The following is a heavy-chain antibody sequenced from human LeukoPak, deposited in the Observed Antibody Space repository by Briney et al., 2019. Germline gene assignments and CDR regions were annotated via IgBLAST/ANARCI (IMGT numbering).Heavy chain of an antibody. Sequence: ASVTVSCKASGYTFTSYDINWVRQATGQGLEWMGWMNPNSGNTGYAQKFQGRVTMTRNTSISTAYMELSSLRSEDTAAYYCAREGSSSWSHYYYYMDVWGKGTTVTVSS. CDR1: GYTFTSYD. CDR3: AREGSSSWSHYYYYMDV. D-gene: IGHD6-13*01. V-gene: IGHV1-8*01. J-gene: IGHJ6*03. CDR2: MNPNSGNT.